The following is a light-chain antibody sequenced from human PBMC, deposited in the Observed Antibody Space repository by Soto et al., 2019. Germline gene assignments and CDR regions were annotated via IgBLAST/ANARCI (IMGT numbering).Light chain of an antibody. CDR1: SSDVGGYNF. CDR2: EVS. Sequence: SALTQPPSASGSPGQSVTISCTGTSSDVGGYNFVSWYQQHPDKAPKLMIYEVSKRPSGVPDRFSGSKSGNTASLTVSGLQAEDEADYYCSSRATNAGGDNWVFGGGTKLTVL. V-gene: IGLV2-8*01. CDR3: SSRATNAGGDNWV. J-gene: IGLJ3*02.